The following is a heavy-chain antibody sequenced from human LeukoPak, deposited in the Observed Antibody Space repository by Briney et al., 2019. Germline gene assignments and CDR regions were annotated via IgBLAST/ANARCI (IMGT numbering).Heavy chain of an antibody. CDR1: GFTFSSYW. CDR2: IKQDGSEK. V-gene: IGHV3-7*01. J-gene: IGHJ4*02. Sequence: GGSLRLSCAASGFTFSSYWMSWVRQAPGKGLEWVANIKQDGSEKYYVDSVKGRFTISRDNAKNSLYLQMNSLRAEDTAVYYCARDTNRVARWGEYFDYWGQGTLVTVSS. CDR3: ARDTNRVARWGEYFDY. D-gene: IGHD3-10*01.